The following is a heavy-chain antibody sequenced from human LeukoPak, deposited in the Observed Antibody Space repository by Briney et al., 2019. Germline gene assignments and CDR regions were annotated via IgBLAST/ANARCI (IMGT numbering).Heavy chain of an antibody. Sequence: GGSLRLSCAASGFTFSSYSMNWVRQAPGKGLEWVSSISSSSSYIYYADSVKGRFTISRDNAKNSLYLQMNSLRAEDTAVYYCANLCGSSGWCRTDYWGQGTLVTVSS. D-gene: IGHD6-19*01. CDR1: GFTFSSYS. V-gene: IGHV3-21*01. CDR2: ISSSSSYI. CDR3: ANLCGSSGWCRTDY. J-gene: IGHJ4*02.